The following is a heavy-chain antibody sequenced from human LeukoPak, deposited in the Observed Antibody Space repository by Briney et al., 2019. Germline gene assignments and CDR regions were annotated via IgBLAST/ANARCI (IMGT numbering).Heavy chain of an antibody. V-gene: IGHV3-7*01. CDR1: GFTFSSHH. CDR3: ARMSSYCDY. J-gene: IGHJ4*02. D-gene: IGHD2-2*01. CDR2: IKPDGSEK. Sequence: PGGSLRLSCVASGFTFSSHHMNWVRQTPGKGLESVATIKPDGSEKYYVDSVKGRFTISRDNAKSSLYLQMNSLRAEDTGVYFCARMSSYCDYWGQGTLVIVSS.